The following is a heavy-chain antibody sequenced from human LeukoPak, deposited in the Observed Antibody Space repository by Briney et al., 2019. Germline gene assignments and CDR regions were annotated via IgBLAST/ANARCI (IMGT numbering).Heavy chain of an antibody. CDR1: GYTFTSYD. V-gene: IGHV1-8*01. D-gene: IGHD3-3*01. CDR2: MNPNSGNT. Sequence: ASVKVSCKASGYTFTSYDINGVRQAPGQGLEWMGWMNPNSGNTGYAQRFQGIVTMTRNTSISKAYMELRRLRYEDTAVYYCARGDFWSGYYRWGQGTLVTVSS. CDR3: ARGDFWSGYYR. J-gene: IGHJ4*02.